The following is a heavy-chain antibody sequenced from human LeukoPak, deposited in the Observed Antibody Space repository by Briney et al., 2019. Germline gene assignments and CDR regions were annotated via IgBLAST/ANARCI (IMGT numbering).Heavy chain of an antibody. CDR1: GFTFSTYS. CDR3: AKDVVPDSGWDLDY. Sequence: GGSLRLSCAASGFTFSTYSMTWVRQGPGKGLEWVSSIYPSGDSTFYADSVKGRFTISRDNSKNTLYLQMSSLRTEDTAIYYCAKDVVPDSGWDLDYWGQGTLVTVSS. J-gene: IGHJ4*02. D-gene: IGHD6-19*01. CDR2: IYPSGDST. V-gene: IGHV3-23*01.